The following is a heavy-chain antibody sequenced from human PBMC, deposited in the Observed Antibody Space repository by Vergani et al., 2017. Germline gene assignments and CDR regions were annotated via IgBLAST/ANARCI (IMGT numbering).Heavy chain of an antibody. CDR3: ARDTAYYYGSGRDYYYYYYMDV. Sequence: VQLQESGPGLVKPSETLSLTCTVSGGSISSYYWSWIRQPPGKGLEWVSVIYSGGSTYYADSVKGRFTISRDNSKNTLYLQMNSLRAEDTAVYYCARDTAYYYGSGRDYYYYYYMDVWGKGTTVTVSS. D-gene: IGHD3-10*01. J-gene: IGHJ6*03. CDR1: GGSISSYY. V-gene: IGHV3-66*02. CDR2: IYSGGST.